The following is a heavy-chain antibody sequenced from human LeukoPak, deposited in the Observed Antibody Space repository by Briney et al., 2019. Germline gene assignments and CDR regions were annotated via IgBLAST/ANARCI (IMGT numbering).Heavy chain of an antibody. CDR2: ISSSGSTI. D-gene: IGHD3-22*01. J-gene: IGHJ4*02. CDR1: GFTFSDYY. V-gene: IGHV3-11*01. CDR3: ARTYYYDSSGYYYH. Sequence: GGSLRLSCAASGFTFSDYYMSWIRQAPGKGLEWVSYISSSGSTIYYADSVKGRFTISTDNAKNSLYLQMNSLRAEDTAVYYCARTYYYDSSGYYYHWGQGTLVTVSS.